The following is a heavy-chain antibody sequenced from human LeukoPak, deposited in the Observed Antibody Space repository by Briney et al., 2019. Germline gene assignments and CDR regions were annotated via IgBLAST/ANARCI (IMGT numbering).Heavy chain of an antibody. D-gene: IGHD2-2*01. CDR2: VNPNSGGT. J-gene: IGHJ6*03. CDR3: ARETIPAANGDYYYMDV. CDR1: GYTFTGYY. V-gene: IGHV1-2*02. Sequence: ASVKVFCKASGYTFTGYYMHWVRQAPGQGLEWMGWVNPNSGGTNYAQKFQGRVTMTRDTSISTAYMELSRLRSDDTAIYYCARETIPAANGDYYYMDVWGKGTTVTVSS.